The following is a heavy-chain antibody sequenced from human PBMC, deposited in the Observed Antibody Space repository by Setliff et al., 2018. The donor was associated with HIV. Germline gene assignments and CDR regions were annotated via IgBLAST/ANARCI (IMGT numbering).Heavy chain of an antibody. CDR2: IIPIFGTA. CDR3: ARMLPPGGDYYYYYMDV. J-gene: IGHJ6*03. D-gene: IGHD2-15*01. CDR1: GGTFSSYA. Sequence: VASVKVSCKASGGTFSSYAISWVRQAPGQGLEWMGGIIPIFGTANYAQKFQGRVTITTDESTSTAYMELSSLRSEDTAVYYCARMLPPGGDYYYYYMDVWGKGTTVTVSS. V-gene: IGHV1-69*05.